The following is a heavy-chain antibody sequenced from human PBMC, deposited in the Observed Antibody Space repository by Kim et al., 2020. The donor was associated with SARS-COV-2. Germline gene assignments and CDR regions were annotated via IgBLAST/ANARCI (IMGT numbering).Heavy chain of an antibody. Sequence: SETLSLTCAVSGGSISSSNWWSWVRQPPGKGLEWIGEIYHSGSTNYNPSLKSRVTISVDKSKNQFSLKLSSVTAADTAVYYCASNVDSGFTYYFDYWGQGTLVTVSS. D-gene: IGHD1-26*01. CDR2: IYHSGST. V-gene: IGHV4-4*02. J-gene: IGHJ4*02. CDR1: GGSISSSNW. CDR3: ASNVDSGFTYYFDY.